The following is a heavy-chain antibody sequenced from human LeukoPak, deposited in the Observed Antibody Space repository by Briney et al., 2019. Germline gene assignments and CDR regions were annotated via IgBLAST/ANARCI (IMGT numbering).Heavy chain of an antibody. CDR2: INHSGST. CDR3: ARGRVAAAGQGYFQH. CDR1: GGSISGYY. Sequence: SETLSLTCAVYGGSISGYYWSWIRQPPGKGLEWIGEINHSGSTNYNPSLKSRVTISVDTSKNQFSLKLSSVTAADTAVYYCARGRVAAAGQGYFQHWGQGTLVTVSS. J-gene: IGHJ1*01. D-gene: IGHD6-13*01. V-gene: IGHV4-34*01.